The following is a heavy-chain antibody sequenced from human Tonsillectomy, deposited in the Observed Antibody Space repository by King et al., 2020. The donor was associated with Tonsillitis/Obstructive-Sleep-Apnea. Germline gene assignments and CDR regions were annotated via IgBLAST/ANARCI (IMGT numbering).Heavy chain of an antibody. CDR1: GFTVSTNY. CDR3: ACSTTVFEIDY. CDR2: VSPGGST. Sequence: VQLVESGGGLVQPGGSLRLSCAVSGFTVSTNYMTWVRQAPGKGLEWVSVVSPGGSTHYADSVTGRFTISRDDSKNTLDLQINSLRAEDTAVYYCACSTTVFEIDYWGQGTLVTVSS. V-gene: IGHV3-66*01. J-gene: IGHJ4*02. D-gene: IGHD3-3*01.